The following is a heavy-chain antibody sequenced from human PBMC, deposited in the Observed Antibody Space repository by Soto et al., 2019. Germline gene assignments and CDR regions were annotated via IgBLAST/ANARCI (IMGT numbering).Heavy chain of an antibody. J-gene: IGHJ4*02. CDR3: ARLYYYGSGTYGPS. CDR2: IYYSGST. D-gene: IGHD3-10*01. Sequence: QLQLQESGPGLVKPSETLSLTCTVSGGSISSSSYYWGWIRQPPGKGLEWIGSIYYSGSTYYNPSLKRRVTISVDTSKNQFSLKLSSVTAADTAVYYCARLYYYGSGTYGPSWGQGTLVTVSS. CDR1: GGSISSSSYY. V-gene: IGHV4-39*01.